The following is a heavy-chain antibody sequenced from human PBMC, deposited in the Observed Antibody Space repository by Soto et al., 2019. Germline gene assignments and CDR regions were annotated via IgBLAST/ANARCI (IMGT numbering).Heavy chain of an antibody. Sequence: SETLSLSCAVYGGSFSGYYWSWIRQPPGKGLEWIGEINHSGSTNYNPSLKSRVTISVDTYKNQFSLKLSSVTAADTAVYYCARFHPVVPAPRSNWFDPWGQGTLVTVS. D-gene: IGHD2-2*01. CDR3: ARFHPVVPAPRSNWFDP. V-gene: IGHV4-34*01. CDR1: GGSFSGYY. J-gene: IGHJ5*02. CDR2: INHSGST.